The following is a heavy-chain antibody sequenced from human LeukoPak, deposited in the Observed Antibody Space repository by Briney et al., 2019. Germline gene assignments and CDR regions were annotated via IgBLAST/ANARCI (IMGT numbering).Heavy chain of an antibody. V-gene: IGHV3-48*03. CDR2: INSGGSVI. Sequence: PGGSLRLSCEASGFTFNSYEMNWVRQAPGKGLEWISYINSGGSVIYYADSVKGRFTISRNNAKKSLYLQMNSLRAEDTAVYYCAGEGAVLRFLEWSPDYWGQGTLVTVSS. D-gene: IGHD3-3*01. J-gene: IGHJ4*02. CDR3: AGEGAVLRFLEWSPDY. CDR1: GFTFNSYE.